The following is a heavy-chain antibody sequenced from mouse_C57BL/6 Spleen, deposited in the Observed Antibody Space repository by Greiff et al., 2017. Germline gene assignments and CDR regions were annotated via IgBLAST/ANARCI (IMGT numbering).Heavy chain of an antibody. CDR1: GFSLTSYG. Sequence: QVQLKQSGPGLVQPSQSLSITCTVSGFSLTSYGVHWVRQSPGKGLEWLGVIWSGGSTDYNAAFISRLSISKDNPKSQVFFKLNSLQADDTATYYCARNSYSNYFDYWGQGTTLTVSS. D-gene: IGHD2-5*01. CDR2: IWSGGST. J-gene: IGHJ2*01. CDR3: ARNSYSNYFDY. V-gene: IGHV2-2*01.